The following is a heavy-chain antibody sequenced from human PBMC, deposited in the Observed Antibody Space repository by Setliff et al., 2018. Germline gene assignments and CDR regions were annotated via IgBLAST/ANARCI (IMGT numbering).Heavy chain of an antibody. CDR3: ARPGRSNYWDSFDY. Sequence: GGSLRLSCVASGFTFSDHYMDWVRQAPGKGLEWVGRTRTKARIYTTEYAASVKGRFTISRDDSKNSLYLQMNSLKTEDTAVYYCARPGRSNYWDSFDYWGQGTLVTVSS. V-gene: IGHV3-72*01. CDR2: TRTKARIYTT. D-gene: IGHD3-10*01. J-gene: IGHJ4*02. CDR1: GFTFSDHY.